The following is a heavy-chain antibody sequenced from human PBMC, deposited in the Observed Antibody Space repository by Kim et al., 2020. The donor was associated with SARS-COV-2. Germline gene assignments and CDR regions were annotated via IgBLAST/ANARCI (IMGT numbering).Heavy chain of an antibody. V-gene: IGHV3-23*01. Sequence: GSLRLSCAASGFTFSSYAMSWVRQAPGKGLEWVSAISGSGGSTYYADSVKGRFTISRDNSKNTLYLQMNSLRAEDTAVYYCAKTPEGHFAIRYYYGSGSCYSDYWGQGTLVTVSS. J-gene: IGHJ4*02. CDR3: AKTPEGHFAIRYYYGSGSCYSDY. CDR2: ISGSGGST. CDR1: GFTFSSYA. D-gene: IGHD3-10*01.